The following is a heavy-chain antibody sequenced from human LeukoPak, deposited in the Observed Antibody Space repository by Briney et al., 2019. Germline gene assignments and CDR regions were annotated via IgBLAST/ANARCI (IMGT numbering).Heavy chain of an antibody. CDR2: IYPGDSDT. Sequence: GESLKISCQGSGYSFTSYWIGWVRQMPGKGLEWMGIIYPGDSDTRYSPSFQGQVTISADKSISTAYLQSSSLKASDTAMYYCARHGGTTVVTLDYWGQGTLVTVSS. CDR3: ARHGGTTVVTLDY. J-gene: IGHJ4*02. V-gene: IGHV5-51*01. CDR1: GYSFTSYW. D-gene: IGHD4-23*01.